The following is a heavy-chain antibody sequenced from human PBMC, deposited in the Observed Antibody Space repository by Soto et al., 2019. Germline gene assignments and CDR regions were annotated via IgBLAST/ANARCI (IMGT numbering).Heavy chain of an antibody. CDR2: INHRGST. CDR3: ARGGSSEL. V-gene: IGHV4-4*03. D-gene: IGHD6-6*01. J-gene: IGHJ4*02. Sequence: PETLSLTCAVSGGSIVSDKWWSWVRQSPGKGLEWLGEINHRGSTIYNPSLKSRVTISVDTSRNQFYLKVKSVTAADTAVYYCARGGSSELWGQGTLVTVSS. CDR1: GGSIVSDKW.